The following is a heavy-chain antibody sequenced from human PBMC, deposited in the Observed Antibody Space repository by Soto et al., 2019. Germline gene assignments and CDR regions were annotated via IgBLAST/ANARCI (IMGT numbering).Heavy chain of an antibody. V-gene: IGHV3-7*01. CDR3: ARDFGVLELDY. CDR2: INRDGSGK. J-gene: IGHJ4*02. D-gene: IGHD3-10*01. CDR1: GFTFPTYW. Sequence: EVQLVESGGGLVQPGGSLRLSCAASGFTFPTYWMSWVRQTPEKGMEWVANINRDGSGKYYLDSVKDRFTISRDNAKNSLYLQMNSLRVEDTGLYHCARDFGVLELDYWGQGTLVTVSS.